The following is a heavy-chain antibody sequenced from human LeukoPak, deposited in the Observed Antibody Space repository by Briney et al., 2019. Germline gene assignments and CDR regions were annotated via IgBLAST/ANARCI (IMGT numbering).Heavy chain of an antibody. CDR2: LNGRGDSP. Sequence: GGSLRLSCAASGFTFSSHWMSWVRQAPGEGLEWVSSLNGRGDSPYYADSVKGRFTISRDNSKNPLYLQMHSLRVEDTAVYYCAKGPHRDYWGQGTLLTVSS. J-gene: IGHJ4*02. V-gene: IGHV3-23*01. CDR3: AKGPHRDY. CDR1: GFTFSSHW.